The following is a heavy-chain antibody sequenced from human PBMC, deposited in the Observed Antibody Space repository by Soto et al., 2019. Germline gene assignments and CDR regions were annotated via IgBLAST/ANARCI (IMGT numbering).Heavy chain of an antibody. CDR2: ISAYNGNT. V-gene: IGHV1-18*01. J-gene: IGHJ4*02. CDR3: AGPTITGAHYFDY. D-gene: IGHD1-20*01. CDR1: GYTFTSYG. Sequence: ASVKVSCKASGYTFTSYGISWVRQAPGQGLEWMGWISAYNGNTNYAQKLQGRVTMTTKTSTCTDYMELRSLRSDATAVYYCAGPTITGAHYFDYWGQGTLVTVSS.